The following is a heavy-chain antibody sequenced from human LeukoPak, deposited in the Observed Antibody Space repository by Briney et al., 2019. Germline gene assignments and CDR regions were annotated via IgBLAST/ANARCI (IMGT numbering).Heavy chain of an antibody. CDR2: IIPIFGTA. CDR1: GGTFSSYA. Sequence: ASVKVSCKASGGTFSSYAISWVRQAPGQGLEWMGGIIPIFGTANYAQKFQGRVTITADESTSTAYKELSSLRSEDTAVYYCARTVHYYDSSGYYYVEEYNWFDPWGQGTLVTVSS. D-gene: IGHD3-22*01. J-gene: IGHJ5*02. V-gene: IGHV1-69*13. CDR3: ARTVHYYDSSGYYYVEEYNWFDP.